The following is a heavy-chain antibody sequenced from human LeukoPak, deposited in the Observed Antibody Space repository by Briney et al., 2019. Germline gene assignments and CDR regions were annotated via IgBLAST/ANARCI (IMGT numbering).Heavy chain of an antibody. CDR2: INPNTGGT. Sequence: ASVKVSCKASGYTFTAYYIHWVRQAPGQGLEWMGWINPNTGGTNFAQRFQGRVTMTRDTSINTAYMELSSLRSDDTAMYYCAREGAPQLSSYFDHWGQGALVTVSS. CDR3: AREGAPQLSSYFDH. D-gene: IGHD1-1*01. V-gene: IGHV1-2*02. J-gene: IGHJ4*02. CDR1: GYTFTAYY.